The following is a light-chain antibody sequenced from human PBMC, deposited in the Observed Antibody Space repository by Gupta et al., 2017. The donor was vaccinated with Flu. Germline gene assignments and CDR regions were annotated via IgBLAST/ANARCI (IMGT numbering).Light chain of an antibody. CDR2: GAS. Sequence: GERATLSCRASQSVSSNLAWYQQKPGQAPRLLIYGASTRANGVPARFSGSGSGTEFTLTISSLQSEDFAVYFCQQCNNWPPTFGQGTKVEIK. J-gene: IGKJ1*01. V-gene: IGKV3-15*01. CDR1: QSVSSN. CDR3: QQCNNWPPT.